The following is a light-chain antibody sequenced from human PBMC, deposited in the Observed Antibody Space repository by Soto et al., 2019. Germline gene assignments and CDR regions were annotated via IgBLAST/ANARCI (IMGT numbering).Light chain of an antibody. V-gene: IGLV1-44*01. CDR3: SSYTSSITWV. CDR1: SSNIGINT. Sequence: QLVLTQPPSASGTPGQRVTISCSGGSSNIGINTVNWYQQLPGTAPKVLIYTDNERPSGVPDRFSGSKSGTSASLAINGLQAEDEADYYCSSYTSSITWVFGGGTKLTVL. CDR2: TDN. J-gene: IGLJ3*02.